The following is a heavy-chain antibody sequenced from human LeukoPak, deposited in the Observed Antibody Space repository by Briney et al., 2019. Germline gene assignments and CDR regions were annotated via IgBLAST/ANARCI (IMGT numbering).Heavy chain of an antibody. D-gene: IGHD1-1*01. CDR3: AMNGGTTNFAY. Sequence: SETLSLTCTVSGGSISSYYWSWIRQPPGKGLEWIGYIYYSGSTNYNPSLKSRVTISLDKSKNQFSVKLTSVTAADTAVYYCAMNGGTTNFAYWGQGTLVTVSS. CDR1: GGSISSYY. V-gene: IGHV4-59*12. J-gene: IGHJ4*02. CDR2: IYYSGST.